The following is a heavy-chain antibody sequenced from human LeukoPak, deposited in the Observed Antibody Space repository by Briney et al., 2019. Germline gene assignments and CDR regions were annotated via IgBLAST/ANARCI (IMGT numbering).Heavy chain of an antibody. Sequence: ASVNVSCKASGGTFSSYAISWVRQAPGQGLEWMGRINPNSGGTNYAQKFQGRVTMTRDTSISTAYMELSRLRSDDTAVYYCARGGTLGIVDYWGQGTLVTVSS. V-gene: IGHV1-2*06. CDR3: ARGGTLGIVDY. D-gene: IGHD7-27*01. CDR2: INPNSGGT. J-gene: IGHJ4*02. CDR1: GGTFSSYA.